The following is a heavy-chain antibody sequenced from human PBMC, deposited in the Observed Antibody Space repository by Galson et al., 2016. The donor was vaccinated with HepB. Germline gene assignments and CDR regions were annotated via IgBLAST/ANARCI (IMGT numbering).Heavy chain of an antibody. Sequence: SLRLSCAVSGFTFSAYAFHWVRQAPGKGLEWVAIISYDGDKQYYGDSVKGRFTISRDNSKNTLYLQMDNLRAEDTAVYYCERDRAGPGDILEVWGQGTTVTVSS. V-gene: IGHV3-30-3*01. CDR3: ERDRAGPGDILEV. CDR2: ISYDGDKQ. CDR1: GFTFSAYA. D-gene: IGHD3-9*01. J-gene: IGHJ6*02.